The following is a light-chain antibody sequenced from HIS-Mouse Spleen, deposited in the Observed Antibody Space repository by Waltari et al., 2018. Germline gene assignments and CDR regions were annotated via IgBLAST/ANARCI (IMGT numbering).Light chain of an antibody. J-gene: IGLJ3*02. CDR3: VLYMGSGISV. V-gene: IGLV8-61*01. CDR1: SGSVSTSYY. CDR2: STN. Sequence: QTVVTQDPSFSVSPGGTVTLTCGLSSGSVSTSYYPSWYQQTPGQAPRTLIYSTNTRSSGVPGRFSGSILGNKAALTITGAQADDESDYYCVLYMGSGISVFGGGTKLTVL.